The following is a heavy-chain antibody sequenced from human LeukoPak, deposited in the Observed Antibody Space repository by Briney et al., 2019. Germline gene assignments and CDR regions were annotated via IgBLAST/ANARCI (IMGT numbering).Heavy chain of an antibody. CDR1: GFTFSSYG. J-gene: IGHJ4*02. V-gene: IGHV3-33*01. CDR2: IWYDGSKK. Sequence: GGFLRLSCAASGFTFSSYGMHWVRQAPGKGLEWVAVIWYDGSKKYYVDSVKGRLTISRDNSKNTLYLQMNSLRAEDTAMYYCAYQDYYDSSGIDYWGQGTLVTVSS. D-gene: IGHD3-22*01. CDR3: AYQDYYDSSGIDY.